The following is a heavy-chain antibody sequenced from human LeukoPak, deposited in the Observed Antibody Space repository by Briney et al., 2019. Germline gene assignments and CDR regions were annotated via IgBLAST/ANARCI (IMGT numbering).Heavy chain of an antibody. V-gene: IGHV4-61*02. J-gene: IGHJ4*02. D-gene: IGHD3-10*01. CDR2: IYTSGST. Sequence: SQTLSLTCTVSGGSISSGSYDWGWIRQPGGKGLEWIGRIYTSGSTIYNPSLKSRVTISVDTSKNQFSLKLSSVTAADTAVYYCARDPSKGSGSYPPVWGQGTLVTVSS. CDR1: GGSISSGSYD. CDR3: ARDPSKGSGSYPPV.